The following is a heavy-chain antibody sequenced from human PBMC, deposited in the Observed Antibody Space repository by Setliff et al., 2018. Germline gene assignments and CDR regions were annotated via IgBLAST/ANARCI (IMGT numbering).Heavy chain of an antibody. CDR2: RYYTGTT. CDR1: GVDVIERLYY. V-gene: IGHV4-39*01. Sequence: LSLTCSASGVDVIERLYYWSWVRQSPGKGLEWIGTRYYTGTTFYNPSLESRVAVSLDASEKKFSLNLRSVTTADTAVYYCARHFYPPDFFAHWGQGLLVT. J-gene: IGHJ4*02. CDR3: ARHFYPPDFFAH. D-gene: IGHD3-3*01.